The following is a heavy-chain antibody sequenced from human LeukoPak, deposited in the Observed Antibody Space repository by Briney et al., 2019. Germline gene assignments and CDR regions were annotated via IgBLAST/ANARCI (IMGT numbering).Heavy chain of an antibody. J-gene: IGHJ4*02. Sequence: ASVKVSCKASGYTFTSYYMHWVRRAPGQGLEWMGIINPSGGSTSYAQKFQGRFTMTRDTSTSTVYMELSSLRSEDTAVYYCARANHIAAAGTYEPYYFDYWGQGTLVTVSS. CDR1: GYTFTSYY. D-gene: IGHD6-13*01. CDR3: ARANHIAAAGTYEPYYFDY. CDR2: INPSGGST. V-gene: IGHV1-46*01.